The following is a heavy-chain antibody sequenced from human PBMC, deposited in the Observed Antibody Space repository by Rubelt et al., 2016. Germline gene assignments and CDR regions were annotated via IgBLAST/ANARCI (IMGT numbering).Heavy chain of an antibody. CDR2: ISAYNGNT. Sequence: GQGLEWMGWISAYNGNTNYAQKLQGRVSMTTDTSTSTAYMELRSLRSDDTAVYYCARDYSGSYTGDGMDVWGQGTTVTVSS. CDR3: ARDYSGSYTGDGMDV. D-gene: IGHD1-26*01. V-gene: IGHV1-18*01. J-gene: IGHJ6*02.